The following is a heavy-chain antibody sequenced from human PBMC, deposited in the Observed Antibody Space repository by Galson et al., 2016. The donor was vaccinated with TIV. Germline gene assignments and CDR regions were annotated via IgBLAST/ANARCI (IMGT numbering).Heavy chain of an antibody. CDR2: ISYAGVNK. Sequence: SLRLSCAASGFTFSRSGMHWVRQTPGRGLEWGAVISYAGVNKQYGDSVKCRFTISRNNSKKTVYVQMNSLRVEDTAVYYCAKDLSYGYSPPYYFEFWGQGTVVTVSS. D-gene: IGHD5-18*01. CDR3: AKDLSYGYSPPYYFEF. CDR1: GFTFSRSG. V-gene: IGHV3-30*18. J-gene: IGHJ4*02.